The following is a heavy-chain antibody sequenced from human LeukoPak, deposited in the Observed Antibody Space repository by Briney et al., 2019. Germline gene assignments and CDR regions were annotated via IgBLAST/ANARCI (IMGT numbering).Heavy chain of an antibody. CDR2: IYTSGST. J-gene: IGHJ4*02. Sequence: SETLSLTCTVSGGSISSSSYYWSWIRQPAGKGLEWIGRIYTSGSTNYNPSLKSRVTISVDTSKNQFSLKLSSVTAADTAVYYCARDGPAAIWHWGQGTLVTVSS. CDR3: ARDGPAAIWH. D-gene: IGHD2-2*02. CDR1: GGSISSSSYY. V-gene: IGHV4-61*02.